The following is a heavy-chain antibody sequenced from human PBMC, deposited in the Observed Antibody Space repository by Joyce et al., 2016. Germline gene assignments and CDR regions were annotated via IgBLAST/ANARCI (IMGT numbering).Heavy chain of an antibody. J-gene: IGHJ5*02. Sequence: ELQLVESGGGLVQPGGSLRLSCAASGFTISGYWMHWVRQAPGKGLVWVSRIYSEETTTSYADSVKGRFTSSRDDAKNTLYLQMNSLRVEDTAVYYCARVTTWFDPWGQGTLVTVSS. CDR3: ARVTTWFDP. D-gene: IGHD1-1*01. CDR1: GFTISGYW. V-gene: IGHV3-74*01. CDR2: IYSEETTT.